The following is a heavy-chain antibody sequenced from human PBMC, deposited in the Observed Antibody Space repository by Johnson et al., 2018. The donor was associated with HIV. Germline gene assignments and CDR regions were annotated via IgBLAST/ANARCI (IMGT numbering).Heavy chain of an antibody. CDR1: GFTFSSYG. D-gene: IGHD5-12*01. Sequence: QVQLVESGGGVVQPGRSLRLSCAASGFTFSSYGMHWARQAPGNGLEWASLISHDGTTTASPDSVTGRSPISRDISTNTVYLQMNSLSPEETAVYYCAREDVSSGYAGTFDIWGQGTMLTVSS. V-gene: IGHV3-30*03. J-gene: IGHJ3*02. CDR2: ISHDGTTT. CDR3: AREDVSSGYAGTFDI.